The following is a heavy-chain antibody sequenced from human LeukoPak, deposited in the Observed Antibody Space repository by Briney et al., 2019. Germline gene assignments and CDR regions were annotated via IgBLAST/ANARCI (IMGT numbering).Heavy chain of an antibody. D-gene: IGHD3-16*01. J-gene: IGHJ3*02. CDR3: ARHRDYVPDI. V-gene: IGHV5-51*01. Sequence: KVSCKASGGTFSSYAISWVRQAPGQGLEWMGIIYPGDSDTRYSPSFQGQVTVSADKSISSAYLQWSSLKASDTAMYYCARHRDYVPDIWGQGTMVTVSS. CDR1: GGTFSSYA. CDR2: IYPGDSDT.